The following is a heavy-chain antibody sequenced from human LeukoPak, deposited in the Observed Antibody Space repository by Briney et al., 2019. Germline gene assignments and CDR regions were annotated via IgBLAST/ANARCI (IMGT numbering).Heavy chain of an antibody. CDR3: AKGPLYYDSSGTPGH. J-gene: IGHJ1*01. Sequence: GGSLRLSCAASGFTFSSYAMSWVRQAPGKGLEWVSAISGSGGSTYYADSVKGRFTISRDNSKNTLYLQMNSLRAEDTAVYYCAKGPLYYDSSGTPGHGGQGPLVTVPS. CDR1: GFTFSSYA. D-gene: IGHD3-22*01. V-gene: IGHV3-23*01. CDR2: ISGSGGST.